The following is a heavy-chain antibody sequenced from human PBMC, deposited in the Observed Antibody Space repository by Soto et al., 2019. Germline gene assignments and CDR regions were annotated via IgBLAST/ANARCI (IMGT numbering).Heavy chain of an antibody. J-gene: IGHJ4*02. CDR2: IIPILGIA. V-gene: IGHV1-69*04. Sequence: SVKVSCKASGGTFSSYTISWVRQAPGQGLEWMGRIIPILGIANYAQKFQGRVTITADKSTSTAYMELSSLRSEDTAVYYGARDLEAGEIDYWGQGTLVTVSS. CDR3: ARDLEAGEIDY. CDR1: GGTFSSYT. D-gene: IGHD3-16*01.